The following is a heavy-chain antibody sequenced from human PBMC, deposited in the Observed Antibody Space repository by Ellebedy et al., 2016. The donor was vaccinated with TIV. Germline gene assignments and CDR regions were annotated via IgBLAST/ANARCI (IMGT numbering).Heavy chain of an antibody. CDR3: AKGTSIAVAEPFDY. D-gene: IGHD6-19*01. CDR2: ISWNSGSI. Sequence: SLKISCAASGFTFDDYAMHWVRQGPGKGLEWVSGISWNSGSIGYADSVKGRFTISRDNAKNSLYLQMNSLRVEDTALYYCAKGTSIAVAEPFDYWGQGTLVTVSS. CDR1: GFTFDDYA. V-gene: IGHV3-9*01. J-gene: IGHJ4*02.